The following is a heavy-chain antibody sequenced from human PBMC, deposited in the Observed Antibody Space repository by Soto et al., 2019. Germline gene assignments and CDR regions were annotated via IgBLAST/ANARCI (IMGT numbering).Heavy chain of an antibody. CDR1: GFTFSSYG. D-gene: IGHD3-22*01. J-gene: IGHJ4*02. V-gene: IGHV3-30*18. Sequence: GGSLRLSCAASGFTFSSYGTHWVRQAPGKGLEWVAVISYDGSNKYYADSVKGRFTISRDNSKNTLYLQMNSLRAEDTAVYYCAKDAGIYYYDSSGYCNYWGQGTLVTVSS. CDR3: AKDAGIYYYDSSGYCNY. CDR2: ISYDGSNK.